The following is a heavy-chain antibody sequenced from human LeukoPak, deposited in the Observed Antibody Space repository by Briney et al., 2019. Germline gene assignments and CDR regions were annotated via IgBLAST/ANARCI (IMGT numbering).Heavy chain of an antibody. V-gene: IGHV1-2*06. J-gene: IGHJ4*02. CDR3: ARARRGVEMATIFDY. CDR1: GYTFIGHY. CDR2: INPNSGGT. D-gene: IGHD5-24*01. Sequence: ASVKVSCKASGYTFIGHYMHWVRQVPGQGLEWMGLINPNSGGTNFAQNFQGRVTMTTDTSITTAYMELSGLRSDDTAVYYCARARRGVEMATIFDYWGQGTLVTVSS.